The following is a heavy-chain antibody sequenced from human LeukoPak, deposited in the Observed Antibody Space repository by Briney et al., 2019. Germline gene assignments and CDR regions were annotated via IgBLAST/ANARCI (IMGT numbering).Heavy chain of an antibody. V-gene: IGHV1-69*04. CDR2: TIPILGIA. D-gene: IGHD2-15*01. Sequence: SVKVSCKASGGTFSSYAISWVRQAPGQGLEWMGRTIPILGIANYAQKFQGRVTITADKSTSTAYMELSSLRSEDTAVYYCARDGRYCSGGSCNHIDYWGQGTLVTVSS. CDR1: GGTFSSYA. J-gene: IGHJ4*02. CDR3: ARDGRYCSGGSCNHIDY.